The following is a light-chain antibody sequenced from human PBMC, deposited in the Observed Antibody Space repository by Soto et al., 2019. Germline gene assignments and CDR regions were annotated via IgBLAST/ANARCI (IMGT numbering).Light chain of an antibody. CDR2: RIS. CDR3: QQYGSSPYT. J-gene: IGKJ2*01. V-gene: IGKV3-20*01. Sequence: IVLTQSPGTLPLSPGERATLSCRASQSVNTNFAWYQQKPGQAPRLLIYRISNRATGVPDRFSGSGSGTDFTLTISRLESEDFAVYYCQQYGSSPYTFGQGTKVDIK. CDR1: QSVNTN.